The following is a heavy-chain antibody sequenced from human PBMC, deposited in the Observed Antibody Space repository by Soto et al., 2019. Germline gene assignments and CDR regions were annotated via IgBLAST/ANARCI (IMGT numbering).Heavy chain of an antibody. CDR2: IYYSGST. D-gene: IGHD5-18*01. Sequence: PSETLSLTCTVSGGSISSYYWSWIRQPPGKGLEWIGYIYYSGSTNYNPSLKSRVTISVDTSKNQFSLKLSSVTAADTAVYYCARHVHTAFDDWGPGTRVTVSS. V-gene: IGHV4-59*08. CDR3: ARHVHTAFDD. J-gene: IGHJ4*02. CDR1: GGSISSYY.